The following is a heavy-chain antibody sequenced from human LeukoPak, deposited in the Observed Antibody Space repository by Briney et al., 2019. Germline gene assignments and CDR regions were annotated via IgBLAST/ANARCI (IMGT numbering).Heavy chain of an antibody. D-gene: IGHD3-22*01. CDR2: VDYSGST. CDR1: GGYLSSSY. Sequence: PSEILSLTCTVSGGYLSSSYWTWIRQPPGRGLEWIGCVDYSGSTFYNPSLKSRVTISLDTSKNQFSLKLSSVTAADTAVYYCVREVRYYDSSGYFTKSDAFDIWGQGTMVTDSS. CDR3: VREVRYYDSSGYFTKSDAFDI. J-gene: IGHJ3*02. V-gene: IGHV4-59*01.